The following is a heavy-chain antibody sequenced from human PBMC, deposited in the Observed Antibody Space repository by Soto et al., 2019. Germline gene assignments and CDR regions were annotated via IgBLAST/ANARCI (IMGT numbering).Heavy chain of an antibody. CDR2: IYHSGST. D-gene: IGHD6-13*01. Sequence: TLSLTCAVSGGSISSSNWWSWVRQPPGKGLEWIGEIYHSGSTNYNPSLKSRVTISVDKSKNQFSLKLSSVTAADTAVYYCARSSSWYGYYYYGMDVWGQGTTVTVSS. CDR1: GGSISSSNW. J-gene: IGHJ6*02. V-gene: IGHV4-4*02. CDR3: ARSSSWYGYYYYGMDV.